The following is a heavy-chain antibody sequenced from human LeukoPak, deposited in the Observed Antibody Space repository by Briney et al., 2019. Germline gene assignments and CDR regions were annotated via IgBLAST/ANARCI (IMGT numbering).Heavy chain of an antibody. CDR3: VRLRRNTDSSGYYYYYDY. Sequence: GGSLRLSCVASGFTFTSYTFYWFRQAPGQGLEWVSSINKGATHMYYADSMKGRFTVSRDDAKNSLYLQMNSLRAEDTAVYYCVRLRRNTDSSGYYYYYDYWGRGTLVTVSS. V-gene: IGHV3-21*01. D-gene: IGHD3-22*01. CDR2: INKGATHM. CDR1: GFTFTSYT. J-gene: IGHJ4*02.